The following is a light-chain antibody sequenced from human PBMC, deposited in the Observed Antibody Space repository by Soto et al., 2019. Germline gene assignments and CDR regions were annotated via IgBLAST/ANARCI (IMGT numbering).Light chain of an antibody. CDR1: QSVSSSY. Sequence: EIVLTQSPGTLSLSPGERATLSFMASQSVSSSYLAWYQQKPGQAPRLLIYGASNRATGIPARFSGSGSGTDFSLTISSLEPEDFAVYYCQQRSSWPLTFGGGTKVDIK. J-gene: IGKJ4*01. V-gene: IGKV3D-20*02. CDR2: GAS. CDR3: QQRSSWPLT.